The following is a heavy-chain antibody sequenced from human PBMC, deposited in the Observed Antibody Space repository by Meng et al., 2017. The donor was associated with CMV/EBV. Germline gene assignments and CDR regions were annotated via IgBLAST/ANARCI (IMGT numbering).Heavy chain of an antibody. Sequence: SGDTFSSYAISWGRQAPGQGLEWMGGIIPILGIANYAQKFQGRVTITADKSTSTAYMELSSLRSEDTAVYYCARSRAIVGARAGWFDPWGQGTLVTVSS. D-gene: IGHD1-26*01. CDR1: GDTFSSYA. V-gene: IGHV1-69*10. CDR3: ARSRAIVGARAGWFDP. J-gene: IGHJ5*02. CDR2: IIPILGIA.